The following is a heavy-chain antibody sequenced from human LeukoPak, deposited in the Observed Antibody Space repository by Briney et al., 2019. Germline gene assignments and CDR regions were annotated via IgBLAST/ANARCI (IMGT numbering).Heavy chain of an antibody. CDR2: ISGSGGST. D-gene: IGHD2-2*01. CDR3: AKSRGSSTSAYAMDV. J-gene: IGHJ6*02. V-gene: IGHV3-23*01. CDR1: GFTFSSYA. Sequence: GGSLRLSCAASGFTFSSYAMSWVRPPPGKGLEWVSGISGSGGSTYYADSVKGRFTLSRDNSKNTLYLQMNSLRAEDTAVYYCAKSRGSSTSAYAMDVWGQGTTVTVSS.